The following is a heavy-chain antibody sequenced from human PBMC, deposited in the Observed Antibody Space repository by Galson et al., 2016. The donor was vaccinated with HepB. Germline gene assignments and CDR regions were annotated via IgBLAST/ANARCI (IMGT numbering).Heavy chain of an antibody. CDR3: ARAGLGTKASFDY. Sequence: SETLSLTCTVSDGSISNSGFSWGWIRQPPGKGLEWIGTVYRGKTYYNPSLGGRVTISVGMSPDLLSLKLTSLTAADTAVYYCARAGLGTKASFDYWGQGTLVAVSS. CDR2: VYRGKT. V-gene: IGHV4-39*01. D-gene: IGHD1-7*01. CDR1: DGSISNSGFS. J-gene: IGHJ4*02.